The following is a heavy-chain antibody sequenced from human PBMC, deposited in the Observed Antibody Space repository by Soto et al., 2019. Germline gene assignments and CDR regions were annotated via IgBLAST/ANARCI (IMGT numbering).Heavy chain of an antibody. CDR2: MGNDGITT. CDR3: AKEFQWELHAFDI. J-gene: IGHJ3*02. D-gene: IGHD1-26*01. V-gene: IGHV3-30*18. CDR1: GFTFSTYG. Sequence: QVQLVESGGGVVQPGRSLRLSCAASGFTFSTYGMHWVRQAPGKGLEWVAVMGNDGITTFYADSVKGRFTISRDNFKNPLLLQMNSLRADDTAVYYCAKEFQWELHAFDIWGQGTMVTVSS.